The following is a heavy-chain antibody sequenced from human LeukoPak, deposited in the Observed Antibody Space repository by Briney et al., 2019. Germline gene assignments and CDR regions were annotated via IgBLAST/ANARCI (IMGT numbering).Heavy chain of an antibody. CDR2: IYYSGST. CDR1: GGSISSYY. Sequence: SETLSLTCTVSGGSISSYYWSWIRQPPGKGLEWIGYIYYSGSTNYNPSLKSRVTISVDTSKNQFSPKLSSVTAADTAVYYCARVDPDSSSTLEVFDYWGQGTLVSVSS. V-gene: IGHV4-59*01. D-gene: IGHD6-6*01. J-gene: IGHJ4*02. CDR3: ARVDPDSSSTLEVFDY.